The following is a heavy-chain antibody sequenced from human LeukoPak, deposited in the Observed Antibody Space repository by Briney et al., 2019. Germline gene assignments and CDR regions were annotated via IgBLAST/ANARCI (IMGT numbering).Heavy chain of an antibody. D-gene: IGHD2-2*01. CDR3: ARGRRRQLPPAYYYYYYGMDV. V-gene: IGHV4-59*12. CDR1: GGSISSYY. J-gene: IGHJ6*02. CDR2: IYYSGTT. Sequence: SETLSLTCTVSGGSISSYYWSWIRQPPGKGLEWIGYIYYSGTTNYNPSLKSRVTISVDTSKNQFSLKLSSVTAADTAVYYCARGRRRQLPPAYYYYYYGMDVWGQGTTVTVSS.